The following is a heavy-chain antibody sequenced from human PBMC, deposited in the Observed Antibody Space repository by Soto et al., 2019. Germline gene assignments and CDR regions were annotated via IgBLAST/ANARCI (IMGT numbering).Heavy chain of an antibody. D-gene: IGHD6-19*01. J-gene: IGHJ5*02. CDR3: AREYSSGWYPWGWFDP. Sequence: GASVKVSCKASGYTFTSYGISWVRQAPGQGLEWMGWISAYNGNTNYAQKLQGRVTMTTDTSTSTAYMELRSLRSDDTAVYYCAREYSSGWYPWGWFDPWGQGTLVTFSS. CDR1: GYTFTSYG. CDR2: ISAYNGNT. V-gene: IGHV1-18*04.